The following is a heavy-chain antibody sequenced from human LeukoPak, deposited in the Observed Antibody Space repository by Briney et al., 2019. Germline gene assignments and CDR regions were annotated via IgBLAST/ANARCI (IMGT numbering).Heavy chain of an antibody. Sequence: GGSLRLSCAASDFTFSGYWVNWVRQAPGKGLEWVANINADGRDTYYVNSVRGRFTISRDNADNSLYLQMNSLRGDDTAVYFCARGVNSAIDWWGQGTLVTVSS. CDR2: INADGRDT. J-gene: IGHJ4*02. CDR1: DFTFSGYW. CDR3: ARGVNSAIDW. V-gene: IGHV3-7*01. D-gene: IGHD3-10*01.